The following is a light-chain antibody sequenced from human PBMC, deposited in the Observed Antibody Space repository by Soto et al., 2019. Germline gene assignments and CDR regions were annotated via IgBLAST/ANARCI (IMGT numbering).Light chain of an antibody. V-gene: IGKV1-6*01. CDR2: AAS. CDR3: LQDYGDSWT. Sequence: QMTQSPSSLSASVGEKIIITCRASRDVGSDVSWYQQKPGQAPKLLIYAASNLYTGVPSRFSGSRSGTEFILTISSLQPEDFASYYCLQDYGDSWTFGQGTKVDSK. J-gene: IGKJ1*01. CDR1: RDVGSD.